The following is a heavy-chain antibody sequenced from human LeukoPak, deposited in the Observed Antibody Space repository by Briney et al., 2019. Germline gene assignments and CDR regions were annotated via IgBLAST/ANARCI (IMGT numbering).Heavy chain of an antibody. CDR3: ARHVYGEGMVV. D-gene: IGHD4-17*01. CDR1: GGSLNGYY. Sequence: SETLSLTCTVSGGSLNGYYWGWIRQPPGKGLECIGYIHSSEGTAHNASLKSRLTISLDTSKNQFSLMLSSVTAADTAIYYCARHVYGEGMVVWGKGTTVTVSS. V-gene: IGHV4-59*08. CDR2: IHSSEGT. J-gene: IGHJ6*04.